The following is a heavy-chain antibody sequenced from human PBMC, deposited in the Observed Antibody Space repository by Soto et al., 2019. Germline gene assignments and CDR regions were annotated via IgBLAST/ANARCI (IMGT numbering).Heavy chain of an antibody. J-gene: IGHJ6*02. D-gene: IGHD3-3*01. CDR2: IYHSGST. CDR3: ARVGDYDFWSGYPQRSHYYGMDV. CDR1: GGSISSSNW. V-gene: IGHV4-4*02. Sequence: NPSETLSLTCAVSGGSISSSNWWSWVRQPPGKGLEWIGEIYHSGSTNYNPSLKSRVTISVDKSKNQFSLKLSSVTAADTAVYYCARVGDYDFWSGYPQRSHYYGMDVWGQGTTVTVSS.